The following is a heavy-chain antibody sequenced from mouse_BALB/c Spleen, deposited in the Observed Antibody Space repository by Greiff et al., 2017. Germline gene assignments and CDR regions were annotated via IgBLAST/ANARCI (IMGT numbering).Heavy chain of an antibody. J-gene: IGHJ4*01. D-gene: IGHD2-10*02. CDR3: ARGRYGNYMGMDY. CDR2: ISSGGST. Sequence: EVKLMESGGGLVKPGGSLKLSCAASGFTFSSYAMSWVRQTPEKRLGWVASISSGGSTYYPDSVKGRFTNSRDNARSILYLQMSSLRSEDTAMYYCARGRYGNYMGMDYWGEGTSVTVSS. V-gene: IGHV5-6-5*01. CDR1: GFTFSSYA.